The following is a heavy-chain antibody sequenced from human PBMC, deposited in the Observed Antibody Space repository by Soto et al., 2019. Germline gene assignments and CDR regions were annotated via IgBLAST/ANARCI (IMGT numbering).Heavy chain of an antibody. CDR2: ISVSGRTI. CDR3: ARHAPIYYAALTGNEDAGMDV. J-gene: IGHJ6*02. D-gene: IGHD3-9*01. CDR1: GFNFKSYE. V-gene: IGHV3-48*03. Sequence: VELVESGGDLVQPGGSLTLACAASGFNFKSYEMNWVRQAPGKGLEWISYISVSGRTIYYADSVMGRVNISRDNAKNLVSLELISLGAEDTAIYYGARHAPIYYAALTGNEDAGMDVCGQGTNVTVSS.